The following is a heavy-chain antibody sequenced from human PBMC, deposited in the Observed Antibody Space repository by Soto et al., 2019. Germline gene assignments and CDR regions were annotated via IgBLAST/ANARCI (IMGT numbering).Heavy chain of an antibody. CDR1: TDSFNDYY. CDR3: ARDVGIHDAFDI. V-gene: IGHV4-59*13. D-gene: IGHD5-18*01. CDR2: IYHTGNT. J-gene: IGHJ3*02. Sequence: QVRLHESGPGLVKPSETLSLTCTVSTDSFNDYYWSWIRQHPGKGLEWLGSIYHTGNTNYNPSLESRVSISVDTSKIQFSLSLSSVTAADTAVYYCARDVGIHDAFDIWGQGTLVTVSS.